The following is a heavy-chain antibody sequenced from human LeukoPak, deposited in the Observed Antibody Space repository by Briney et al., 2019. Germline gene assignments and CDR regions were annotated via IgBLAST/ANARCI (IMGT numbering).Heavy chain of an antibody. CDR2: IYTSGST. Sequence: PSETLSLTCTVSGGSISSYYWSWIRQPAGKGLEWIGRIYTSGSTNYNPSLKSRVTMSVDTSKNQFSLKLSSMTAADTAVYYCARVAHNYYYYYMDVWGKGTTVTVSS. J-gene: IGHJ6*03. CDR3: ARVAHNYYYYYMDV. CDR1: GGSISSYY. V-gene: IGHV4-4*07.